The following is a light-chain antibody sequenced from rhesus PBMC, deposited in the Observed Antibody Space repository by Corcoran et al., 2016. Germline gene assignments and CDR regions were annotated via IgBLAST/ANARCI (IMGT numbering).Light chain of an antibody. CDR2: GAS. J-gene: IGKJ2*01. Sequence: QVILTQSPATLSLSPGERATLSSRASQSVSSYLAWYQQKPGQAPSLLIYGASSRATGNPDRFSGSGSGTDFTLTISSLGPEDVGVYRCYQRSSWYSFVQGTKVEIK. V-gene: IGKV3-10*01. CDR3: YQRSSWYS. CDR1: QSVSSY.